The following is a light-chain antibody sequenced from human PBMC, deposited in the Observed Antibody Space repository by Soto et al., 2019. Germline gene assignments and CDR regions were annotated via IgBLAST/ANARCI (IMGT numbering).Light chain of an antibody. V-gene: IGKV1-5*01. J-gene: IGKJ1*01. CDR2: DAS. CDR3: QQYTSYST. Sequence: DIQMTQSPSTLSASVGDRVTITCRASQSISSWLAWYQQKPGKAPKLLIYDASSLESGVPSRFSGSGSGTEFTLNISRLQPDDFATYYCQQYTSYSTFGQGTKVDIX. CDR1: QSISSW.